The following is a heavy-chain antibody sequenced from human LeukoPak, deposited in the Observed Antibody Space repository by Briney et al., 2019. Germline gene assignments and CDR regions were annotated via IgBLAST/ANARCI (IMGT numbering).Heavy chain of an antibody. D-gene: IGHD2-21*01. CDR2: IYYSGST. V-gene: IGHV4-59*12. CDR1: GGSISSYY. J-gene: IGHJ5*02. Sequence: SETLSLTCTVPGGSISSYYWSWIRQPPGKGLEWIGYIYYSGSTNYNPSLKSRVTISVDTPKNQFSLKLSSVTAADTAVYYCARAPQRSYQHNWFDPWGQGTLVTVSS. CDR3: ARAPQRSYQHNWFDP.